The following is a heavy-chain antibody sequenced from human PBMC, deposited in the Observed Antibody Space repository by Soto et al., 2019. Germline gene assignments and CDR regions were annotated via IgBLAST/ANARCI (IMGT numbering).Heavy chain of an antibody. J-gene: IGHJ5*02. D-gene: IGHD2-15*01. CDR3: ARGACITCYYDDWFDT. V-gene: IGHV3-11*01. Sequence: QVQLVESGGGLVKPGGSLRVSCAASGFSFSDSYMTWIRQAPGKGLEWVSYISGSGDNIHYADSVKGRFTISRDNAKNSLYLQMDSLRVEDTAVYYCARGACITCYYDDWFDTWGQGTLVTVSS. CDR2: ISGSGDNI. CDR1: GFSFSDSY.